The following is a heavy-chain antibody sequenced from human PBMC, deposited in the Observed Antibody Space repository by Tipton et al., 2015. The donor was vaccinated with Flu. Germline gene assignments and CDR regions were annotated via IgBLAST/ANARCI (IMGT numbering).Heavy chain of an antibody. CDR1: GFTFSSFW. D-gene: IGHD3-22*01. Sequence: SLRLSCAASGFTFSSFWMTWVRQAPGKGLEWVANIKQDGSETNYIDSVKGRFTITRDNAKNSLYPQMNSLRAEESGVYYCASSYYYPPCDFDNWGQGTLVTVSS. V-gene: IGHV3-7*01. J-gene: IGHJ4*02. CDR3: ASSYYYPPCDFDN. CDR2: IKQDGSET.